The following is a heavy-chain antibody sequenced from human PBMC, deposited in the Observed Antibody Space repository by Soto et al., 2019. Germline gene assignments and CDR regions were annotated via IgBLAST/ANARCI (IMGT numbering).Heavy chain of an antibody. CDR2: INHSGST. D-gene: IGHD2-2*02. J-gene: IGHJ6*02. Sequence: SETLSLTCAVYGGSFSGYYWSWIRQPPGKGLEWIGEINHSGSTNYNPSLKSRVTISVDTSKNQFSLKLRSVIVADTAVYHCARFVRSCSGTTCYTRADVWGQGTTVTVSS. CDR1: GGSFSGYY. CDR3: ARFVRSCSGTTCYTRADV. V-gene: IGHV4-34*01.